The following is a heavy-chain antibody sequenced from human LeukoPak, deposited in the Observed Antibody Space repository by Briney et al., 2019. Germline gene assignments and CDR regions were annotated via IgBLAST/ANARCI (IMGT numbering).Heavy chain of an antibody. CDR3: ARGRRWDLLVSLIDASDI. D-gene: IGHD1-26*01. CDR1: DFSVSSNF. Sequence: PGGSLRLSCAASDFSVSSNFMTWVRQAPGKGLEWVSVIFSGGSTYYADSVKGRFTISRDNSKNTVYLQMNSLRVEDTAVYYCARGRRWDLLVSLIDASDIWGQGTMVTVSS. J-gene: IGHJ3*02. V-gene: IGHV3-53*01. CDR2: IFSGGST.